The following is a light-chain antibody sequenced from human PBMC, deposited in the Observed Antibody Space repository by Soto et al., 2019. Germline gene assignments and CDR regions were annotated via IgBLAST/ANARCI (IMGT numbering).Light chain of an antibody. CDR1: SNDIGAYNY. CDR2: EVT. V-gene: IGLV2-8*01. Sequence: QSVLTQLPSASGSPGQSVTISCTGTSNDIGAYNYVSWYQQHPGKAPKLMIYEVTKRPSGIPDRFSGSKSGTSATLAITGLQTGDEGDYYCGTWDTSLRTGWVFGGGTKLTVL. J-gene: IGLJ3*02. CDR3: GTWDTSLRTGWV.